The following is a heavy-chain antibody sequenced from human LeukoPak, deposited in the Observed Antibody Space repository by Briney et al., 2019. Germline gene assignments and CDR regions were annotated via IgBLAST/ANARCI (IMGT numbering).Heavy chain of an antibody. D-gene: IGHD3-22*01. J-gene: IGHJ5*02. CDR3: ARDSLDYYDSSGYYYELNWFDP. V-gene: IGHV1-69*04. CDR1: GGTFSSYA. CDR2: IIPILGIA. Sequence: SVKVSCKASGGTFSSYASSWVRQAPGQGLEWMGRIIPILGIANYAQKFQGRVTITADKSTSTAFMELSSLRSEDTAVYYCARDSLDYYDSSGYYYELNWFDPWGQGTLVTVSS.